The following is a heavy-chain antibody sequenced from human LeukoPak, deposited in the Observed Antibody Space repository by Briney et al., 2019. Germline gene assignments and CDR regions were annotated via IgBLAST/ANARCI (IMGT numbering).Heavy chain of an antibody. Sequence: PGGSLRLSCAASGFTFSSYSMNWVRQAPGKGLEWVSSISSSSSYIYYADSVKGRFTISRDNAKNSLYLQMNSLRAEDTAVYYCARRQSGWYSGDNWFDPWGQGTLVTVSS. J-gene: IGHJ5*02. D-gene: IGHD6-19*01. CDR3: ARRQSGWYSGDNWFDP. CDR1: GFTFSSYS. CDR2: ISSSSSYI. V-gene: IGHV3-21*04.